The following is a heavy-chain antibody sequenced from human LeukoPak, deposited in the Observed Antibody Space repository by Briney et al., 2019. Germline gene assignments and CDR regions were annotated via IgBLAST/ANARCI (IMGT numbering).Heavy chain of an antibody. J-gene: IGHJ4*02. CDR1: GYTFTSYD. CDR2: MNPNSGNT. D-gene: IGHD3-3*01. Sequence: PSVKVSCKASGYTFTSYDINWGREAPGQGLEGMVWMNPNSGNTGYAQQFQGRVTMPRNTPISTAYMHLSTLRSHHPAVYSCPRVPITIVGVVIIPPDYWGRGTLVTVSS. V-gene: IGHV1-8*01. CDR3: PRVPITIVGVVIIPPDY.